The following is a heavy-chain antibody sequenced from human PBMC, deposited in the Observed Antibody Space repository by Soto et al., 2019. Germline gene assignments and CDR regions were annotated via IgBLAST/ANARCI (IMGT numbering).Heavy chain of an antibody. D-gene: IGHD1-1*01. CDR3: VREGGSLAFDS. Sequence: EVPLVASGGGLVPPGGSLRLSCTVSGLTFSTDEMNWVRQAPGKGLEWLAYISYTSTTIKYADSVKGRFAVSRDNAKKSLSLQMNNLRVEDTAVYYCVREGGSLAFDSWGQGTLVTVSS. J-gene: IGHJ4*02. CDR2: ISYTSTTI. CDR1: GLTFSTDE. V-gene: IGHV3-48*03.